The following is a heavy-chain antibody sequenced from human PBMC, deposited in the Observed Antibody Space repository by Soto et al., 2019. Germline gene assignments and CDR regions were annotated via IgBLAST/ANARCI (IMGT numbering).Heavy chain of an antibody. CDR1: GFTFSAYW. V-gene: IGHV3-74*01. J-gene: IGHJ4*02. CDR3: ASQSSLGY. CDR2: INIDGSNT. Sequence: PGGSLRLSCEASGFTFSAYWMHWVRQAPGKGLVWVSRINIDGSNTNYADSVKGRFTISRDNSKNTVYLQMNSLRAEDTAVYYCASQSSLGYWGQGSLVTVSS.